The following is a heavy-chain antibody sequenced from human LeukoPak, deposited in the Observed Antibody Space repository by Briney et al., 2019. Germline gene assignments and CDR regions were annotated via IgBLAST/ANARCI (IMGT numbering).Heavy chain of an antibody. D-gene: IGHD3-16*01. Sequence: PGGSLRLSCAASGFPFSSYAMSWVRQSPGKGLEWVSAISGGNGNTYYAYYADSVRGRFTISRDDAKNSLYLQMNSLRAEDTAVYYCARDLAGDHYFDSWGQGTLVAVSS. CDR2: ISGGNGNTYYA. J-gene: IGHJ4*02. CDR1: GFPFSSYA. V-gene: IGHV3-23*01. CDR3: ARDLAGDHYFDS.